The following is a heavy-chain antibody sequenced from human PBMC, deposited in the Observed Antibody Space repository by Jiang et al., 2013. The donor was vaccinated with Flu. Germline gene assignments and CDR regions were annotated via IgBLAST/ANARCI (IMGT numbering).Heavy chain of an antibody. CDR2: MYYGGST. Sequence: LLKPSETLSLTCAVSGGSVRSYQWNWIRQPPGKGLEWLAHMYYGGSTDYNPSLKSRLTISVETSKNQVVLNLHSVTTADTAVYFCARRMQIGDTWYFDLWGRGTLVKVSS. V-gene: IGHV4-59*02. CDR1: GGSVRSYQ. D-gene: IGHD3-16*01. CDR3: ARRMQIGDTWYFDL. J-gene: IGHJ2*01.